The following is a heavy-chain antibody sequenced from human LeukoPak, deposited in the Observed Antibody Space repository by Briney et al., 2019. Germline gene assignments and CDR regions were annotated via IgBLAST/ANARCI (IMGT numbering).Heavy chain of an antibody. CDR3: ARDFNFINDYGDYYYYYYMDV. CDR1: GFTFSSYA. V-gene: IGHV3-48*04. Sequence: PGGSLRLSCAASGFTFSSYAMSWVRQAPGKGLEWVSAISGSGSTIYYADSVKGRFTISRDNAKNSLYLQMNSLRAEDTAVYYCARDFNFINDYGDYYYYYYMDVWGKGTTVTVSS. J-gene: IGHJ6*03. D-gene: IGHD4-17*01. CDR2: ISGSGSTI.